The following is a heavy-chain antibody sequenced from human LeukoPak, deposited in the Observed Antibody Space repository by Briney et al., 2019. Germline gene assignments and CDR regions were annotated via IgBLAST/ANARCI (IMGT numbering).Heavy chain of an antibody. CDR3: ARVESDSNGWYHVLD. CDR1: GFTFSSYA. J-gene: IGHJ4*02. V-gene: IGHV3-30-3*01. Sequence: GRSLRLSCAASGFTFSSYAMHWVRQAPGKGLEWVAVISYDGSNKYYADSVKGRFTISRDNSKNTLYLQMNSLRAEDTAVYYCARVESDSNGWYHVLDWGRGTLVTVSS. CDR2: ISYDGSNK. D-gene: IGHD6-19*01.